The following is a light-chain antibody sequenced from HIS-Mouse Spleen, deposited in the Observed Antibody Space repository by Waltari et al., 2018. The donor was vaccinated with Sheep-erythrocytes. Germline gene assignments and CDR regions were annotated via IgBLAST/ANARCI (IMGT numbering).Light chain of an antibody. CDR1: SPNIGAGYD. Sequence: QSVLTQPPSVSGAPGQRVTIPCTGSSPNIGAGYDIHWYQQLPGTAPQPLIHGNSNRPSGVPDRFSGSKSGTSASLAITGLQAEDEADYYCQSYDSSLSAVVFGGGTKLTVL. V-gene: IGLV1-40*01. J-gene: IGLJ2*01. CDR2: GNS. CDR3: QSYDSSLSAVV.